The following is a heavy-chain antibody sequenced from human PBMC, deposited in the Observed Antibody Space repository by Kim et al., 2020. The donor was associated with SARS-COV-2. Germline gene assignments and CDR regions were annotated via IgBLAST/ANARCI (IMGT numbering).Heavy chain of an antibody. CDR1: GFTFSSYA. CDR2: ISGSGGST. D-gene: IGHD1-1*01. Sequence: GGSLRLSCAASGFTFSSYAMSWVRQAPGKGLEWVSAISGSGGSTYYADSVKGRFTISRDNSKNTLYLQMNSLRAEDTAVYYCASLGRATGSVRGSWFDPWGQGTLVTVSS. V-gene: IGHV3-23*01. J-gene: IGHJ5*02. CDR3: ASLGRATGSVRGSWFDP.